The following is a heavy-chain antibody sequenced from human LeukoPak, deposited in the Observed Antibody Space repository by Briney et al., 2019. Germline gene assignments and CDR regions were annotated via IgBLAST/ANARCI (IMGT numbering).Heavy chain of an antibody. J-gene: IGHJ4*02. CDR3: AKEGRSLQTY. Sequence: PGGSLRLSCTVSGFIFSNSGMHWVRRAPGKGLEWVAVVWFDGSKRYYADSVKGRFTISRDNAKNSLYLQMNSLRVEDMAVYYCAKEGRSLQTYWGQGTLVTVSS. V-gene: IGHV3-33*03. CDR2: VWFDGSKR. CDR1: GFIFSNSG. D-gene: IGHD5-24*01.